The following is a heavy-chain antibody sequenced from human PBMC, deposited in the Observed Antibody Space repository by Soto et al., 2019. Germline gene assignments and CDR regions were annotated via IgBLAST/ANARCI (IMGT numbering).Heavy chain of an antibody. D-gene: IGHD5-18*01. CDR1: GFTFSNAW. CDR2: IKSKTDGGTT. CDR3: TAGDDSYGQDYFDY. J-gene: IGHJ4*02. V-gene: IGHV3-15*01. Sequence: GGSLRLSCAASGFTFSNAWMSWVRQAPGKGLEWVGRIKSKTDGGTTDYAAPVKGRFTISRDDSKNTLYLQMNSLKTEDTAVYYCTAGDDSYGQDYFDYWGQGTLVTVSS.